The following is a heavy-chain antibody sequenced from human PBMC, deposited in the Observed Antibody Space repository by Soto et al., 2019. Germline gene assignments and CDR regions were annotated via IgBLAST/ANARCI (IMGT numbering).Heavy chain of an antibody. V-gene: IGHV2-5*02. CDR1: GFSLSTTRVA. D-gene: IGHD6-19*01. Sequence: QITLKESGPTLVKPTQTLTLTCTFSGFSLSTTRVAVGWIRQPPGKALEWLALIYWDDDKRYSPFLKSRLTITKDTSKNQVVPTMTNMDPVDTATYYCAHSVVAGLGYYFDYWGQGTLGTVSS. CDR3: AHSVVAGLGYYFDY. CDR2: IYWDDDK. J-gene: IGHJ4*02.